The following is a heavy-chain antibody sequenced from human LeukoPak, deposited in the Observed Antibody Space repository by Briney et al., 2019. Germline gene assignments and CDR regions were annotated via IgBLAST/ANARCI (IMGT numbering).Heavy chain of an antibody. V-gene: IGHV1-2*02. CDR1: GYTFTFCY. CDR3: ARVQAMYSGAPVDY. D-gene: IGHD1-26*01. Sequence: ASVKVSFKSSGYTFTFCYFPMVRHPPGQGPEWMGGINLNTGGTSYTERSQDRDTMTRHTSITTDYTDLRRLRSDDTAVYYCARVQAMYSGAPVDYWGLGTLVTVSS. CDR2: INLNTGGT. J-gene: IGHJ4*02.